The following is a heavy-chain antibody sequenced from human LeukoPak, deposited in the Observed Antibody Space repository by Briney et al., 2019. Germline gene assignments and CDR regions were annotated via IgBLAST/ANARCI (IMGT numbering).Heavy chain of an antibody. V-gene: IGHV3-21*01. CDR3: ARGAATLNYYYYMDV. CDR1: GFTVSSNY. J-gene: IGHJ6*03. D-gene: IGHD2-15*01. CDR2: ISSSSSYI. Sequence: GGSLRLSCAASGFTVSSNYMNWVRQAPGKGLEWVSSISSSSSYIYYADSVKGRFTISRDNAKNSLYLQMNSLRAEDTAVYYCARGAATLNYYYYMDVWGKGTTVTVSS.